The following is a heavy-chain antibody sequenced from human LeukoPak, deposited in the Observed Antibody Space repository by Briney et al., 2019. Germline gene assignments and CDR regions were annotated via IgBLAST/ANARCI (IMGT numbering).Heavy chain of an antibody. Sequence: SETLSLTCAVSGGSISSYYWSWIRQPPGKGLEWIGYIYYSGSTNYNPSLKSRVTISVDTSKNQFSLKLSSVTAADTAVYYCARGVTKWFWFDPWGQGTLVTVSS. J-gene: IGHJ5*02. V-gene: IGHV4-59*01. D-gene: IGHD3-22*01. CDR1: GGSISSYY. CDR3: ARGVTKWFWFDP. CDR2: IYYSGST.